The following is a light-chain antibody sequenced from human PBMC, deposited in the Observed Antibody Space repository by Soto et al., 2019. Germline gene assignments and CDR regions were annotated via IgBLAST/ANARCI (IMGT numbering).Light chain of an antibody. CDR3: QQFNIWPHMLS. V-gene: IGKV3-15*01. CDR1: QGVGSN. CDR2: DAS. Sequence: ILVTQSPATLSVSPGERATLSCRASQGVGSNLAWYQQRPGQAPRLLIYDASTRATGIPDRFSGSGSGTEFTLTISSLQSEDFAVYYCQQFNIWPHMLSFGGGTKLEMK. J-gene: IGKJ4*01.